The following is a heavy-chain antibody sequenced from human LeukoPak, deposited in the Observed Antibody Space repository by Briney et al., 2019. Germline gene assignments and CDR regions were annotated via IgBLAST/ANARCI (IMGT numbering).Heavy chain of an antibody. J-gene: IGHJ6*03. CDR1: GFTVSSNY. CDR3: ARHGSITMVRGRLRYYYMDV. V-gene: IGHV3-53*01. D-gene: IGHD3-10*01. Sequence: GGSLRLSCAASGFTVSSNYMSWVRQAPGKGLEWVSVIYSGGSTYYADSVKGRFTISRDNSKNTLYLQMNSLRAEDTAVYYCARHGSITMVRGRLRYYYMDVWGRGTTVTISS. CDR2: IYSGGST.